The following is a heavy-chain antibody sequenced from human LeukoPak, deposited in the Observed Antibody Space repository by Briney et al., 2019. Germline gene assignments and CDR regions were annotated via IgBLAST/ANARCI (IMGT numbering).Heavy chain of an antibody. J-gene: IGHJ5*02. CDR3: ARQDRWGSYKNWFDP. V-gene: IGHV5-51*01. D-gene: IGHD3-16*01. Sequence: GESLKISCQGSGYSFTSYWIGWVRQMPGKGLEWRGIIYPGDSDTRYSPSLQGQVTISADKSISTAYLQWSSLKASDTAMYYCARQDRWGSYKNWFDPWGQGTLVTVSS. CDR1: GYSFTSYW. CDR2: IYPGDSDT.